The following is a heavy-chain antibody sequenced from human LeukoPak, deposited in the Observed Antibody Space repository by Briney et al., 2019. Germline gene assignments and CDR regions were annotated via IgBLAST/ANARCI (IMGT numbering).Heavy chain of an antibody. D-gene: IGHD3-10*01. CDR3: ARDLSRSFSMIRGLIQHREFDF. Sequence: GGSLRLSCAASGFTFSSYSMNWVRQAPGKGLEGFSSISSSSSYIYYADSVKGRFTISKDNAKNSLYLQMNSLRAEDTAVYYCARDLSRSFSMIRGLIQHREFDFWGRGTLVTVSS. CDR1: GFTFSSYS. CDR2: ISSSSSYI. V-gene: IGHV3-21*01. J-gene: IGHJ4*02.